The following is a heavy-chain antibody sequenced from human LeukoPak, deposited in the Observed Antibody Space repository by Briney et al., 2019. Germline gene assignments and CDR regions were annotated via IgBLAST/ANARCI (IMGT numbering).Heavy chain of an antibody. J-gene: IGHJ5*02. CDR1: GFTFSSYA. CDR2: ISYDGSKK. Sequence: PGRSLRLSCAASGFTFSSYAMHWVRQAPGKGLEWVTVISYDGSKKYYADSVKGRFTISRDNSKNTLYLQMNSLRAEDTAVYYCAREQRGYCSSTSCYKGINWFDPWGQGTLVTVSS. CDR3: AREQRGYCSSTSCYKGINWFDP. V-gene: IGHV3-30-3*01. D-gene: IGHD2-2*02.